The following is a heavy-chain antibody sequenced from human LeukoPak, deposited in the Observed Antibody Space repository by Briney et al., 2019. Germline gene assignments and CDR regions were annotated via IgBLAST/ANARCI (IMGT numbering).Heavy chain of an antibody. J-gene: IGHJ3*02. D-gene: IGHD5-18*01. CDR2: ISSSGSTI. V-gene: IGHV3-11*04. Sequence: PGGSLRLSCAASGFTFSDYYMSWIRQAPGKGLEWVSYISSSGSTIYYADSVKGRFTISRDNAKNSLYLQMNSLRDEDTAVYYCARRGYSYAPGAFDIWGQGTMVTVSS. CDR1: GFTFSDYY. CDR3: ARRGYSYAPGAFDI.